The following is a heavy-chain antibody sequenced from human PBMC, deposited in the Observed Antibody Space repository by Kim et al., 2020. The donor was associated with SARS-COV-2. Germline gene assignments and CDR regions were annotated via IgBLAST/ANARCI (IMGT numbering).Heavy chain of an antibody. CDR2: TYSGVST. CDR3: ARGPPD. CDR1: GFTVSSNY. V-gene: IGHV3-53*01. Sequence: GGSLRLSCAASGFTVSSNYMSCVRQAPGQGLEWVSVTYSGVSTYYADSVMGRFTIPRDNSKNTLYLQMNSLRAEDTAVYYCARGPPDWGQGTLVTLSS. J-gene: IGHJ1*01.